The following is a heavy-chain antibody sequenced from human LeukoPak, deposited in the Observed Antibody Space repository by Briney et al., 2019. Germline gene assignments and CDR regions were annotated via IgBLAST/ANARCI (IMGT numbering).Heavy chain of an antibody. Sequence: SETLSLTCTVSGGSISSSSYYWGWIRQPPGKGLGWIGSIYYSGSTYYNPSLKSRVTISVDTSKNQFSLKLSSVTAADTAVYYCAREYSSGVGWFDPWGQGTLVTVSS. CDR3: AREYSSGVGWFDP. CDR2: IYYSGST. J-gene: IGHJ5*02. V-gene: IGHV4-39*07. D-gene: IGHD6-19*01. CDR1: GGSISSSSYY.